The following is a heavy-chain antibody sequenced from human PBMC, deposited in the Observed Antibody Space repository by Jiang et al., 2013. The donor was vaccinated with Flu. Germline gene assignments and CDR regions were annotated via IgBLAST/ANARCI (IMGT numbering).Heavy chain of an antibody. CDR1: GDSVSSNSAA. J-gene: IGHJ5*02. Sequence: QTLSLTCAISGDSVSSNSAAWNWIRQSPSRGLEWLGRTYYRSKWYDDYAVSVKSRVTINPDTSKNQFSLQLNSVTPEDTAVYYCARDSCSGRSCQDGFDPWGQGTLVTVSS. CDR3: ARDSCSGRSCQDGFDP. CDR2: TYYRSKWYD. D-gene: IGHD2-15*01. V-gene: IGHV6-1*01.